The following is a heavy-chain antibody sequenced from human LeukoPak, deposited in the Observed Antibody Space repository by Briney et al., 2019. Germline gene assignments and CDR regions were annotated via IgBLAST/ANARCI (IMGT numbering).Heavy chain of an antibody. CDR3: ARMYYDILTG. Sequence: SETLSLTCTVSGYSISSGYYWGWIRQPPGKGLEWIGSIYHSGSTYYNPSLKSRDTISVDTSKNQFSLKLSSVTAADTAVYYCARMYYDILTGWSQGTLVTVSS. D-gene: IGHD3-9*01. J-gene: IGHJ4*02. CDR1: GYSISSGYY. CDR2: IYHSGST. V-gene: IGHV4-38-2*02.